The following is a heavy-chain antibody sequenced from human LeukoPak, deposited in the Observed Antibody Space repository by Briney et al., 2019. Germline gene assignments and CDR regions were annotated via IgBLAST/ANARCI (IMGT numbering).Heavy chain of an antibody. J-gene: IGHJ4*02. CDR1: GFTLSIYS. V-gene: IGHV3-21*01. D-gene: IGHD2-21*02. CDR3: AKKAYCGGDCYSLPFDY. Sequence: PGGSLRLSCAASGFTLSIYSMNWVRQAPGKGLEWGSSISSSSSYIYYADSVKGRFTISRDNAKNSLYLQMNSLRAEDTAVYYCAKKAYCGGDCYSLPFDYWGQGTLVTVSS. CDR2: ISSSSSYI.